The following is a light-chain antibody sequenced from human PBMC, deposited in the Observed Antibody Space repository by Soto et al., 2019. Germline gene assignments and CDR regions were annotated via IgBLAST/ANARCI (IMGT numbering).Light chain of an antibody. J-gene: IGLJ1*01. CDR1: SSDVGGYNY. V-gene: IGLV2-8*01. Sequence: ALTQPPSASGSPGQSVTISCTGTSSDVGGYNYVSWYQQHPGKVPKLMIYEVNKRPSGVPDRFSGSKSGNTASLTVSGLQAEDEADYYCTSYAGGNNVFGTGTKVTVL. CDR3: TSYAGGNNV. CDR2: EVN.